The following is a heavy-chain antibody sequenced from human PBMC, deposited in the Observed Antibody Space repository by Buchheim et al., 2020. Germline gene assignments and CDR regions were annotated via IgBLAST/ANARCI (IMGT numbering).Heavy chain of an antibody. Sequence: EVQLLESGGGLVQPGGSLRLSCAASGFTFSSYAMSWVRQAPGKGLEWVSAISGSGGSPYSADSVKGRFTISRDNSRNTLVLKMNSLRAEDTAVYYCAKGGRGTRFFDYWGQGTL. V-gene: IGHV3-23*01. J-gene: IGHJ4*02. CDR2: ISGSGGSP. CDR1: GFTFSSYA. CDR3: AKGGRGTRFFDY. D-gene: IGHD3-10*01.